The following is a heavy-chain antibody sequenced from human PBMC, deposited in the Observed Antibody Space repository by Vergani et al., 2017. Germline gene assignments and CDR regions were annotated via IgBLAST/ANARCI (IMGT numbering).Heavy chain of an antibody. J-gene: IGHJ4*02. CDR1: GFTFSSYS. D-gene: IGHD3-22*01. Sequence: EVQLVESGGGLVQPGGSLRLSCAASGFTFSSYSMNWVRQAPGKGLEWVSYISSSSSTIYYADSVKGRFTISRDNAKNSLYLQMNSLRDEDTAVYYCAGAGYYYDSSGYFTFDYWGQGTLVTVSS. CDR3: AGAGYYYDSSGYFTFDY. CDR2: ISSSSSTI. V-gene: IGHV3-48*02.